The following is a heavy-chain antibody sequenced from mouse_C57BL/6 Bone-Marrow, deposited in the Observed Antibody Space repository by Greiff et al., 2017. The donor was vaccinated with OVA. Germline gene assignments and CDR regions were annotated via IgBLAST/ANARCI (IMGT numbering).Heavy chain of an antibody. V-gene: IGHV1-26*01. Sequence: EVQLQQSGPELVKPGASVKISCKASGYTFTDYYMNWVKQSHGKSLEWIGDINPNNGGTSYNQKFKGKATLTVDKSSSTAYMELRSLTSEDSAVYYCASSTMIKSYFDYWGQGTTLTVSS. CDR2: INPNNGGT. J-gene: IGHJ2*01. D-gene: IGHD2-4*01. CDR3: ASSTMIKSYFDY. CDR1: GYTFTDYY.